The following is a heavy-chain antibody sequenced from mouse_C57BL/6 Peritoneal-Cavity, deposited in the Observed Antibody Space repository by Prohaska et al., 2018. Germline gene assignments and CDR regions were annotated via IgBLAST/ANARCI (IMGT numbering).Heavy chain of an antibody. CDR2: INPNNGGT. D-gene: IGHD1-1*01. V-gene: IGHV1-18*01. CDR3: ARGENYYGSSYGYFDV. J-gene: IGHJ1*03. Sequence: HGKSLEWLGDINPNNGGTIYNQKFKGKATLTVDKSSSTAYMELRSLTSEDTAVYYCARGENYYGSSYGYFDVWGTGTTVTVSS.